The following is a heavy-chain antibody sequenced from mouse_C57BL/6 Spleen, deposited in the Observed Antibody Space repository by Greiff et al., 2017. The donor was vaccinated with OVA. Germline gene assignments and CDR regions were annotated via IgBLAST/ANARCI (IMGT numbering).Heavy chain of an antibody. D-gene: IGHD1-1*01. CDR1: FFAFRCYW. CDR3: ARGGANSFDY. J-gene: IGHJ2*01. V-gene: IGHV1-80*01. CDR2: IYPGDGVT. Sequence: VPLQPSGAELVKPCASVPISCKASFFAFRCYWLNCVHPRPCPVLAWIGQIYPGDGVTNYNGKFKGKATLTADKSSSTAYMQLSSLTSEDSAVYFCARGGANSFDYWGQGTTLTVSS.